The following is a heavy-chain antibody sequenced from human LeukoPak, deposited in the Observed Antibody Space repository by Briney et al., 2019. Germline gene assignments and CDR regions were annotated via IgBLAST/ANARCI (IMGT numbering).Heavy chain of an antibody. CDR2: ISGSGGST. CDR1: GFTFSTYA. J-gene: IGHJ4*02. CDR3: AKAVGYSYGHFDY. D-gene: IGHD5-18*01. V-gene: IGHV3-23*01. Sequence: GGSLRLSCAASGFTFSTYAMSWVRQAPGRGLEWVSGISGSGGSTYYADSVKGRFTISRDNSKNTLYLQMNSLRAEDTAVYYCAKAVGYSYGHFDYWGQGTLVTVSS.